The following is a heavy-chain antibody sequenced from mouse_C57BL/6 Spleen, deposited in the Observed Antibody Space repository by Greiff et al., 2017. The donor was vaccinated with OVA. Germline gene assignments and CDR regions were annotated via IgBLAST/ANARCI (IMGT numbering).Heavy chain of an antibody. Sequence: QVQLQQPWAELVRPGSSVKLSCKASGYTFTSYWMHWVKQRPIPGLEWIGNIDPSDSDTHYNQKFKDKATLTVDKSSSTAYMQLSSLTSEDSAVYYCARSLLLRSDWYFDGWGTGTTVTVAS. CDR1: GYTFTSYW. CDR3: ARSLLLRSDWYFDG. J-gene: IGHJ1*03. CDR2: IDPSDSDT. D-gene: IGHD1-1*01. V-gene: IGHV1-52*01.